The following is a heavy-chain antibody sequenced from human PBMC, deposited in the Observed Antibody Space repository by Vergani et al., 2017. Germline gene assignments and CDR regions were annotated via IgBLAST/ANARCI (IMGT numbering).Heavy chain of an antibody. CDR2: MNPNSGNT. D-gene: IGHD3-16*01. V-gene: IGHV1-8*02. CDR3: ARAPFRITEAEDYAFDV. J-gene: IGHJ3*01. Sequence: QVQLVQSGAEVKEPGGSVQVSCKASGYTLNTYDINWVRQAAGQGLEWMGWMNPNSGNTGYAQKFQGRVTMTSITSKGTAYMELSGLTSDDTAVYYCARAPFRITEAEDYAFDVWGQGTLVTVSS. CDR1: GYTLNTYD.